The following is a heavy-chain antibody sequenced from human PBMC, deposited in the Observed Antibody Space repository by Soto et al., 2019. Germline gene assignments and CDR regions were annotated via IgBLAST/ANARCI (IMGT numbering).Heavy chain of an antibody. CDR2: IYYSGST. CDR3: ARDLGRTTQARQNWFDP. CDR1: GGSISSGGYY. Sequence: SETLSLTCTVSGGSISSGGYYWSWIRQHPGKGLEWIGYIYYSGSTYYNPSLKSRVTISVDTSKNQFSLKLSSVTAADTAVYYCARDLGRTTQARQNWFDPWGQGTLVTVSS. D-gene: IGHD1-26*01. J-gene: IGHJ5*02. V-gene: IGHV4-31*03.